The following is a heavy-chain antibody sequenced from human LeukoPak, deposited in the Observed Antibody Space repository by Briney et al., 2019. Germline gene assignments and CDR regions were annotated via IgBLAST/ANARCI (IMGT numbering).Heavy chain of an antibody. CDR2: INPSGGST. CDR3: ASGGSDYGGNSGLGY. Sequence: ASVKVSCKASGYTFTSHYMHWVRQAPGQGLEWMGIINPSGGSTSYAQKFQGRVTMTRDTSTSTVYMELSSLRSEDTAVYYCASGGSDYGGNSGLGYWGQGTLVTVSS. V-gene: IGHV1-46*01. CDR1: GYTFTSHY. J-gene: IGHJ4*02. D-gene: IGHD4-23*01.